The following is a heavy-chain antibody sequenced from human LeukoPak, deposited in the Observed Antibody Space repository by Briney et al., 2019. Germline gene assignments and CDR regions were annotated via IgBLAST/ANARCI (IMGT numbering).Heavy chain of an antibody. D-gene: IGHD6-13*01. CDR3: AKVVQYTASTGTGLDY. CDR1: GFTFSHYG. V-gene: IGHV3-33*06. CDR2: IWYDGSYK. Sequence: PGGSLTLSCAASGFTFSHYGMHWVRQAPGKGLDWVAVIWYDGSYKYYADSVKGRFTISRDNSKNTLYLQMNSLRAEDTAIYFCAKVVQYTASTGTGLDYWGQGTLVTVSS. J-gene: IGHJ4*02.